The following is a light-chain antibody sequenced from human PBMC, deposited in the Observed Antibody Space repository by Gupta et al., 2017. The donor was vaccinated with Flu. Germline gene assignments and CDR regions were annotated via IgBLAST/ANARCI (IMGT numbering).Light chain of an antibody. CDR1: NMGRES. CDR3: QVWYGRGDSDVV. V-gene: IGLV3-21*02. CDR2: DDK. Sequence: TATGSCGVTNMGRESVSWYQQKAGQAPWLVVFDDKDRHSGIPDRDYGSKSGNTATVTISRVEAGEEADYYCQVWYGRGDSDVVFGGGTRLTVL. J-gene: IGLJ2*01.